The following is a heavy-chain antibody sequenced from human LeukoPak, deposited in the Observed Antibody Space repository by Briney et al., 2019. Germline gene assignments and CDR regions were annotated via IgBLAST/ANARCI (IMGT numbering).Heavy chain of an antibody. CDR3: ARQRGHRRYCSSTSCYGFSPWFDY. J-gene: IGHJ4*01. D-gene: IGHD2-2*01. CDR2: INHSGST. V-gene: IGHV4-34*01. Sequence: GSLRLSCTASGFTFIKGWMSWIRQPPGKGLEWIGEINHSGSTNYNPSLKSRVTISVDTSKNQFSLKLSSVTAADTAVYYCARQRGHRRYCSSTSCYGFSPWFDYWGQGTLVTVSS. CDR1: GFTFIKGW.